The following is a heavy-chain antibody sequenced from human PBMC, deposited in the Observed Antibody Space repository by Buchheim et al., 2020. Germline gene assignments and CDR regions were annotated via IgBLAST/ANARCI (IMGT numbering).Heavy chain of an antibody. Sequence: QVQLQESGPGLVKPSETLSLTCTVSGGSVSSGSYYWSWIRQPPGKGLEWIGYIYYSGSTNYNPSLKSRVTMSVDTSTNQFSLKLSSVTAADTAVYYCVRDLDGGNFWFDPWGQGTL. CDR3: VRDLDGGNFWFDP. D-gene: IGHD2-21*01. CDR1: GGSVSSGSYY. J-gene: IGHJ5*02. V-gene: IGHV4-61*01. CDR2: IYYSGST.